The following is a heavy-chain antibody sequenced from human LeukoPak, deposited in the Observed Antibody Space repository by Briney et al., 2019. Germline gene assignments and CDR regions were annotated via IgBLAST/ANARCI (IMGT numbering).Heavy chain of an antibody. CDR3: ARGGITMIVVVIGAFDI. CDR1: GYTFNGYY. Sequence: ASVKVSCKASGYTFNGYYMHWVRQAPGQGLEWMGWINPNSGGTNYAQKFQGRVTMTRDTSISTAYMELSRLRSDDTAVYYCARGGITMIVVVIGAFDIWGQGTMVTVSS. D-gene: IGHD3-22*01. J-gene: IGHJ3*02. V-gene: IGHV1-2*02. CDR2: INPNSGGT.